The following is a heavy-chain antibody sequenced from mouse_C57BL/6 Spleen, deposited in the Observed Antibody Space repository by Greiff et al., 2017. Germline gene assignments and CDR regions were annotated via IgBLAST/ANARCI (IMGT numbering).Heavy chain of an antibody. V-gene: IGHV14-1*01. CDR2: IDPEDGDT. D-gene: IGHD1-1*01. CDR3: TQGGTTVVEDWYFDV. Sequence: VQLKESGAELVRPGASVKLSCTASGFNIKDYFMHWVKQRPEQGLEWIGRIDPEDGDTEYAPKFQGKATMTADTSSNTAYLQLSSLTSEDTAVYYCTQGGTTVVEDWYFDVWGTGTTVTVSS. CDR1: GFNIKDYF. J-gene: IGHJ1*03.